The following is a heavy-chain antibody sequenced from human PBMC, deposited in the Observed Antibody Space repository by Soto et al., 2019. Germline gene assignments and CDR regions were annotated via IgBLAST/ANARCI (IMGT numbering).Heavy chain of an antibody. CDR2: IYYSGST. CDR1: CGSMVRGSYY. V-gene: IGHV4-39*01. J-gene: IGHJ6*02. CDR3: ARQDDFWSGYYSTYYYSYGMDV. D-gene: IGHD3-3*01. Sequence: PSGTVSLTGTVGCGSMVRGSYYCCAIRQPPGKGLEWIGSIYYSGSTYYNPSLKSRVTISVDTSKNQFSLKLSSVTAADTAVYYCARQDDFWSGYYSTYYYSYGMDVWGQGTTVT.